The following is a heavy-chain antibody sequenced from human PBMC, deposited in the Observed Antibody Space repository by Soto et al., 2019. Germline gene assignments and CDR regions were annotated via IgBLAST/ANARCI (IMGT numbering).Heavy chain of an antibody. V-gene: IGHV4-59*08. CDR1: GGSISSYY. J-gene: IGHJ4*02. D-gene: IGHD4-17*01. CDR2: ISSTGKT. CDR3: ARHDGDSY. Sequence: QVHLQESGPGLVKPSETLSLTCTVSGGSISSYYWSWIRQPPGKGLEWIGCISSTGKTNYNPSLKSRVTISVDTTKNQFSLNLSSVTAADTAVYHCARHDGDSYWGQGILVTVSS.